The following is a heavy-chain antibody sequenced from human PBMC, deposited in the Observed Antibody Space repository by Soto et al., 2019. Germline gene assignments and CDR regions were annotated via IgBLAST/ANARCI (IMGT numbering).Heavy chain of an antibody. CDR2: LSGSGDST. V-gene: IGHV3-23*01. CDR3: AKDSPVLTV. J-gene: IGHJ6*02. CDR1: GLTFSIYG. D-gene: IGHD2-8*02. Sequence: PGGSLRLSCAASGLTFSIYGMIWVRQAPGKGLEWVSALSGSGDSTYYADSVKGRFTISRDNSKNTLYLQMNSLRAEDAAVYYCAKDSPVLTVWGQGTTVTVSS.